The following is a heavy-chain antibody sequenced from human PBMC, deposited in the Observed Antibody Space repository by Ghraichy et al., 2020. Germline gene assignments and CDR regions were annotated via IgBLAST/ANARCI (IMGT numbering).Heavy chain of an antibody. CDR1: GGSISSYY. Sequence: GALSLTCTVSGGSISSYYWSWIRQPAGKGLEWIGRIYTSGSTNYNPSLKSRVTMSVDTSKNQFSLKLSSVTAADTAVYYCARVESYYDSSGYSYYFDYWGQGTLVTVSS. CDR2: IYTSGST. D-gene: IGHD3-22*01. CDR3: ARVESYYDSSGYSYYFDY. J-gene: IGHJ4*02. V-gene: IGHV4-4*07.